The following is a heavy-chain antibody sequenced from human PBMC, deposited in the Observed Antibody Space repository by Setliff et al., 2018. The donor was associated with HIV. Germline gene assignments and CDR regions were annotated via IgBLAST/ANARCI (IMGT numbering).Heavy chain of an antibody. D-gene: IGHD6-19*01. CDR3: ARGDWYDFFDY. V-gene: IGHV4-39*07. CDR1: GGSIIYTSYY. Sequence: PSETLSLTCTVSGGSIIYTSYYWGWIRQPPGKGLEWIGSIYYSGSVYYNPSLKSRVTISVDTTKNQSSLKVKSVTAADTAVYYCARGDWYDFFDYWGQGTLVTVSS. CDR2: IYYSGSV. J-gene: IGHJ4*02.